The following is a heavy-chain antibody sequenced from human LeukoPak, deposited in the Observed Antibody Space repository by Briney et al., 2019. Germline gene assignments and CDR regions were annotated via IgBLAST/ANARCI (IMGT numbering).Heavy chain of an antibody. CDR1: GGSFSGYY. J-gene: IGHJ4*02. CDR3: ARAYDSSGYYSKRDNYFDY. Sequence: SETLSLTCAVYGGSFSGYYWSWIRQPPGKGLEWIGEINHSGSTYYNPSLKSRVTISVDTSKNQFSLKLSSVTAADTAVYYCARAYDSSGYYSKRDNYFDYWGQGTLVTVSS. D-gene: IGHD3-22*01. CDR2: INHSGST. V-gene: IGHV4-34*09.